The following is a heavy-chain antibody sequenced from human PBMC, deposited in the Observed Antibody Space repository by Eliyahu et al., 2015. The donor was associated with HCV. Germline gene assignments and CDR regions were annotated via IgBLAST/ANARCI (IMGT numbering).Heavy chain of an antibody. J-gene: IGHJ4*02. CDR3: ARTIGQEYSYDAYYFDY. D-gene: IGHD5-18*01. V-gene: IGHV2-26*01. CDR1: GFSLSNARMG. CDR2: IFSNDEK. Sequence: QVTLKESGPVLVKPTETLTLTCTVSGFSLSNARMGVSWIRQPPGKALEWLAHIFSNDEKSYSTSLKSRLTISKDTSKSQVVLTMTNMDPVDTATYYCARTIGQEYSYDAYYFDYWGQGTLVTVSS.